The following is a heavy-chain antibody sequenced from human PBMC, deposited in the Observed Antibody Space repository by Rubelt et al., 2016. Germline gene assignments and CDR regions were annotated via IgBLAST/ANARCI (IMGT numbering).Heavy chain of an antibody. D-gene: IGHD6-19*01. CDR2: INAGNGNT. V-gene: IGHV1-3*01. CDR1: GYTFTSYA. J-gene: IGHJ5*02. Sequence: QVQLVQSGAEVKKPGASVKVSCKASGYTFTSYAMHWVRQAPGQRLEWMGWINAGNGNTKYSQKFQGRVTITRGASASTAYMELSSLRSEDTAVYYCAGVSWGSGWTNNWFDPWGQGTLVSVSS. CDR3: AGVSWGSGWTNNWFDP.